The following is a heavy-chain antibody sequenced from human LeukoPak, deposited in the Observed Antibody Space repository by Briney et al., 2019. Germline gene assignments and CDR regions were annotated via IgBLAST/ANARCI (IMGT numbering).Heavy chain of an antibody. J-gene: IGHJ3*02. V-gene: IGHV3-48*01. D-gene: IGHD2-2*01. Sequence: PGGSLRLSCAASGFTFSSSAMSWVRQVPGKGLEWVSYITNSGNSKSYADSVKGRFTISRDNTKNSLYLQMNGLRAEDTAVYYCARVRGIVVVPAAMLSNAFDIWGQGTMVTVSS. CDR1: GFTFSSSA. CDR2: ITNSGNSK. CDR3: ARVRGIVVVPAAMLSNAFDI.